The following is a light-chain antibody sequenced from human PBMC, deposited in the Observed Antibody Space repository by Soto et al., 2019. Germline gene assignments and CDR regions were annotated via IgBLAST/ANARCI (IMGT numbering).Light chain of an antibody. Sequence: DIQRTQSPSTLSASVGDRVTITCRASQSISSWLAWYQQKTGKAPKLLIYDASSLESGVPSRFSGSGSGTEFTLTISSLQPDDFATYYCQQYNSYSRTFGQGTKVDIK. V-gene: IGKV1-5*01. CDR2: DAS. CDR3: QQYNSYSRT. CDR1: QSISSW. J-gene: IGKJ1*01.